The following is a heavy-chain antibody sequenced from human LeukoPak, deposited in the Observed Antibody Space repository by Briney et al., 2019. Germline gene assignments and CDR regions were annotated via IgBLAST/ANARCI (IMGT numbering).Heavy chain of an antibody. Sequence: GGSLRLSCAASGFTFSGYAMSWVRQAPGKGLEWVSAISGSGGSTYYADSVKGRFTISRDNSKNTLYLQMNSLRAEDTAVYYCAKGLGRMVRGVIKSYYYGMDVWGKGTTVTVSS. CDR1: GFTFSGYA. CDR2: ISGSGGST. D-gene: IGHD3-10*01. CDR3: AKGLGRMVRGVIKSYYYGMDV. V-gene: IGHV3-23*01. J-gene: IGHJ6*04.